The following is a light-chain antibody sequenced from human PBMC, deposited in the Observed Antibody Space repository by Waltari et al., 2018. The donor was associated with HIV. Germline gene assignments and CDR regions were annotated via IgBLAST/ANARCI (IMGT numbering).Light chain of an antibody. J-gene: IGLJ2*01. CDR3: SSFAGTHKL. CDR1: NGDISDYNY. CDR2: EVT. V-gene: IGLV2-8*01. Sequence: QSALTQSPSASGSPGPSVNISCTGANGDISDYNYVSWYKQNSNRPPKLIIFEVTKRPSGVPDRFSGSKSGNTAALFVSGLQPEDEATYFCSSFAGTHKLFGGGTKLTVL.